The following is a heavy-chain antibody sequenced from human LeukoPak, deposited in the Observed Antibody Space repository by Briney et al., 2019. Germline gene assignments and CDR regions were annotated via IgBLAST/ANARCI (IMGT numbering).Heavy chain of an antibody. Sequence: ASVTVSFKASGYTFINYYIHWVGQAPGQGRAWVGIINPNGGSTTYAQKFQGRLTMTRDTSTTTAYMELSSLRSEDTAMYYCARAYNWNDGGDYWGQGTLVTVSS. CDR1: GYTFINYY. D-gene: IGHD1-20*01. J-gene: IGHJ4*02. CDR2: INPNGGST. CDR3: ARAYNWNDGGDY. V-gene: IGHV1-46*01.